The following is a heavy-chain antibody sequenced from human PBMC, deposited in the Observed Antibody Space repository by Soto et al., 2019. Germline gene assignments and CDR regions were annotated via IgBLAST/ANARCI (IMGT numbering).Heavy chain of an antibody. Sequence: ASVKVSCKASGYTFTSYAMHWVRQAPGQRLERMGWINAGNGNTKYSQKFRGRVTITRDTSASTAYMELSSLRSEDTAVYYCARGGHYGSGSYYNYYYMDVWGKGTTVTVSS. CDR3: ARGGHYGSGSYYNYYYMDV. CDR1: GYTFTSYA. CDR2: INAGNGNT. V-gene: IGHV1-3*01. J-gene: IGHJ6*03. D-gene: IGHD3-10*01.